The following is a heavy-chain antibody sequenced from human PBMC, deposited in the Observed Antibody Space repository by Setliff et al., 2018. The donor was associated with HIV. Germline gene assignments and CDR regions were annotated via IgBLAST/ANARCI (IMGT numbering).Heavy chain of an antibody. CDR3: ARSYGYNVDY. J-gene: IGHJ4*02. D-gene: IGHD3-16*01. CDR1: GGSISSYY. CDR2: IYSSGRT. V-gene: IGHV4-59*12. Sequence: LSLTCTVSGGSISSYYWSWIRQPPGKGLEWIGYIYSSGRTNYNPSLKSRVTMSLDTSKNQFSLKLSSVTAADTAMYYCARSYGYNVDYWGQGKLVTVSS.